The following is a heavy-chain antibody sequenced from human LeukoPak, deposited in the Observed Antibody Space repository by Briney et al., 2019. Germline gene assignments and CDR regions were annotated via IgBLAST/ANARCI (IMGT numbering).Heavy chain of an antibody. CDR1: GFTFSAYA. D-gene: IGHD7-27*01. CDR3: ARAPTLGGYYFDS. CDR2: ISSSGNYK. J-gene: IGHJ4*02. Sequence: GGSLRLSCVASGFTFSAYAISWVRQAPGKGLEWVSSISSSGNYKYYADSVEDRFTISRDNAEKSMYLQMDSLGAEDTAIYHCARAPTLGGYYFDSWGQGVLVTVSS. V-gene: IGHV3-21*01.